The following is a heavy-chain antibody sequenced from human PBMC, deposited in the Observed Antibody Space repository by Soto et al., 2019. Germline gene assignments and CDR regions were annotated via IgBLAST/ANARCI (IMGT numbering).Heavy chain of an antibody. J-gene: IGHJ4*02. D-gene: IGHD3-22*01. Sequence: GASVKVSCKASGYTLTSYGISWVRQAPGQGLEWMGWISAYNGNTNYAQKLQGRVTMTTDTSTSTAYMELRSLRSDDTAVYYCARVHYYDSSGYDAFDYWGQGTLVTVSS. CDR3: ARVHYYDSSGYDAFDY. V-gene: IGHV1-18*01. CDR2: ISAYNGNT. CDR1: GYTLTSYG.